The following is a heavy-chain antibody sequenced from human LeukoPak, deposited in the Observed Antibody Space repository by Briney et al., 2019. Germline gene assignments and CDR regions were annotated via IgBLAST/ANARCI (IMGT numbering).Heavy chain of an antibody. CDR1: GFTFSDYY. V-gene: IGHV3-11*01. J-gene: IGHJ4*02. CDR2: ISSSGSTI. CDR3: AGTHPGYSGAFDY. Sequence: GGSLRLSCAASGFTFSDYYMSRIRQAPGKGLEWVSYISSSGSTIYYADSVKGRFTISRGNAKNSLYLQMNSLRAEDTAVYYCAGTHPGYSGAFDYWGQGTLVTVSS. D-gene: IGHD5-12*01.